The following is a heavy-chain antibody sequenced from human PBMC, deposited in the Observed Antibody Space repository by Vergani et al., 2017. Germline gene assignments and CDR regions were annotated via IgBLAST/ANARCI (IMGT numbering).Heavy chain of an antibody. D-gene: IGHD3-10*01. CDR1: GGSVSSGSYY. CDR3: ARDHRPMVRGVYYYYGMDV. CDR2: IFYSGST. Sequence: QVQLQESGPGLVKPSETLSLTCTVSGGSVSSGSYYWSWIRQPPGKGLEWIGYIFYSGSTYYNPSLKSRVTISVDTSKNQFSLKLSSVTAADTAVYYCARDHRPMVRGVYYYYGMDVWGQGTTVTVSS. V-gene: IGHV4-61*01. J-gene: IGHJ6*02.